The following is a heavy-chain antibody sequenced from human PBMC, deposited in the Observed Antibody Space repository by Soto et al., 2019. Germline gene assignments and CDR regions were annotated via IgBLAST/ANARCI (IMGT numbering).Heavy chain of an antibody. J-gene: IGHJ5*01. CDR2: ISAYNGNT. CDR1: GYTFTSYG. CDR3: ARLGGFYQSLDS. Sequence: GASVKVSCKASGYTFTSYGISWVRQAPGQGLEWMGWISAYNGNTNYAQKLQGRVTISVDSSKNQFSLNLTSVSAADTAVYYCARLGGFYQSLDSWGQGTLVTVSS. D-gene: IGHD3-22*01. V-gene: IGHV1-18*01.